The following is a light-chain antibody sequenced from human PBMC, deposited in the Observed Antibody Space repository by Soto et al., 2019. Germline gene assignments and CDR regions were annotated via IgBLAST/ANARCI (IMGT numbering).Light chain of an antibody. CDR3: ATWDDNLSGVV. CDR1: NSNIGYNS. V-gene: IGLV1-47*01. J-gene: IGLJ3*02. Sequence: QPVLTQPPSVSGTPGQRVTISCSGSNSNIGYNSVYWYQQLPGTAPKLLIYRSHGRPSGVPDRFSGSKSGTSASLAISGLRSEDEADYSCATWDDNLSGVVFGGGTKLTVL. CDR2: RSH.